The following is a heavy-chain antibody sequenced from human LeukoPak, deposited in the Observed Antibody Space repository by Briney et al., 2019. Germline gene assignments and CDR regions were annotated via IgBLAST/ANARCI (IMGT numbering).Heavy chain of an antibody. CDR1: GGSISSYY. CDR3: AREVMVPAAMHGYYYYGMDV. D-gene: IGHD2-2*01. J-gene: IGHJ6*02. CDR2: IYTSGST. V-gene: IGHV4-59*01. Sequence: SETLSLTCTVSGGSISSYYWSWIRQPPGKGLEWIGYIYTSGSTNYNPSLKSRVTISVDTSKNQFSLKLSSVTAADTAVYYCAREVMVPAAMHGYYYYGMDVWGQGTTVTVSS.